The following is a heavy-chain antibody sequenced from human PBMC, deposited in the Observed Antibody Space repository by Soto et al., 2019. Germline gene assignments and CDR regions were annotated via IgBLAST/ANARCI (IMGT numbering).Heavy chain of an antibody. CDR1: GYSISSGYY. J-gene: IGHJ5*02. CDR3: ACSGSYSWFDP. CDR2: IYHSGST. V-gene: IGHV4-38-2*01. Sequence: SETLSLTCAVSGYSISSGYYWGWIRQPPGKGLEWIGSIYHSGSTYYNPSLKSRVTISVDTSKNQFSLKLSSVTAADTAVYYCACSGSYSWFDPWGQGTLVPVSS. D-gene: IGHD1-26*01.